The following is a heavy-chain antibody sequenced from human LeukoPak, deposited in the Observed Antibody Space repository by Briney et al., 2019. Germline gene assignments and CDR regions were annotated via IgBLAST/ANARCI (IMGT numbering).Heavy chain of an antibody. CDR1: GYTFTSYD. V-gene: IGHV1-8*01. Sequence: ASVKVSCKASGYTFTSYDINWVRQAPGQGPEWMGWMNPNSANTGYAQKFQGRVTMTRNTSISTAYMELSSLRSEDTAVYYCARGLTMTTFYYYYYMDVWGKGTTVTISS. J-gene: IGHJ6*03. CDR2: MNPNSANT. CDR3: ARGLTMTTFYYYYYMDV. D-gene: IGHD3-16*01.